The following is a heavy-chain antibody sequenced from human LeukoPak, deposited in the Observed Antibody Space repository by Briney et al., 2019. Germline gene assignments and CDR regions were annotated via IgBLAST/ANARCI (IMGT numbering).Heavy chain of an antibody. D-gene: IGHD5-24*01. Sequence: SETLSLTRTVSGGSISSSSYYWGWIRQPPGKGLEWIGSIYYSGSTYYNPSLKSRVTISVDTSKNQFSLKLSSVTAADTAVYYCASITPESDAFDIWGQGTMVTVSS. CDR1: GGSISSSSYY. V-gene: IGHV4-39*01. CDR2: IYYSGST. J-gene: IGHJ3*02. CDR3: ASITPESDAFDI.